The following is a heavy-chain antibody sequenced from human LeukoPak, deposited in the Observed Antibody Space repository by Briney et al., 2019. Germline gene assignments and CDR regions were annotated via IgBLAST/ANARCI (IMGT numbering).Heavy chain of an antibody. CDR2: TSGSSSPM. Sequence: GGSLRLSCAASGFTFSSFSMNWVRQAPGKGLEWLSYTSGSSSPMYHADSVKGRFTISRDNAKNSLYLQMNIQRAEDTAVYYCARSLGYCSSTSCRNSDYWGQGTLVTVYS. J-gene: IGHJ4*02. V-gene: IGHV3-48*04. D-gene: IGHD2-2*01. CDR3: ARSLGYCSSTSCRNSDY. CDR1: GFTFSSFS.